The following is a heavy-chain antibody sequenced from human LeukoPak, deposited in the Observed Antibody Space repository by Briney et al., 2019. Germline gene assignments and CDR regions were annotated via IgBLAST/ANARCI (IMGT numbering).Heavy chain of an antibody. V-gene: IGHV4-59*01. D-gene: IGHD6-13*01. CDR3: AREISGSSYLTWFDP. J-gene: IGHJ5*02. CDR1: GGSISSYY. Sequence: SETLSLTCTVSGGSISSYYWSWIRQPPGKGLEWIGYIYYSGSTNYNPSLKSRVTISVDTSKNQFSLKLSSVIAADTAVYYCAREISGSSYLTWFDPWGQGTLVTVSS. CDR2: IYYSGST.